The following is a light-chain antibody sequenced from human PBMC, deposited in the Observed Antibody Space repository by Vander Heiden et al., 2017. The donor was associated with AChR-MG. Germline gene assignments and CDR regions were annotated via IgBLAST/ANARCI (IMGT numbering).Light chain of an antibody. CDR3: LLSYSGAPVV. J-gene: IGLJ2*01. V-gene: IGLV7-46*01. Sequence: AALTQQPPPPVSPGGTATLTCGSTTGAVTSGHYPDWFQQRPGQAPRTLIYDTSTKHAWTPARFSGSRLGGKAALPRSGAQPEDEAEYYCLLSYSGAPVVFGGGTKLTVL. CDR1: TGAVTSGHY. CDR2: DTS.